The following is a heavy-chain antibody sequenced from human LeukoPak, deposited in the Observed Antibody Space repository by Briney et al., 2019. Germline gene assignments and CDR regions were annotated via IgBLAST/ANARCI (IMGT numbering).Heavy chain of an antibody. CDR2: VTGSGNTR. V-gene: IGHV3-23*01. D-gene: IGHD3-3*01. J-gene: IGHJ2*01. CDR1: GFTFSSYA. Sequence: PGGSLRLSCAASGFTFSSYAMSWVRQAPGKGLEWVSGVTGSGNTRYYAGSVKGRFTISRDNSKITLYLQMDSLRAEDTAVYYCAKAIRNLGWYFDLWGRGTLVTVSS. CDR3: AKAIRNLGWYFDL.